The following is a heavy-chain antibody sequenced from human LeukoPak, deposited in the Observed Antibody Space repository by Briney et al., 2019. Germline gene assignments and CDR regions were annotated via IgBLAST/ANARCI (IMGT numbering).Heavy chain of an antibody. D-gene: IGHD3-9*01. CDR2: IYPGDSDT. Sequence: GESLKISCKGSGYSFTSYWIAWVRQMPGKRLEWMGIIYPGDSDTRYSPSFQGQVTISADKSISTAYLQWSSLKASDTAMYYCARHDEDYDILTGQFDYWGQGTLVTVSS. CDR1: GYSFTSYW. V-gene: IGHV5-51*01. J-gene: IGHJ4*02. CDR3: ARHDEDYDILTGQFDY.